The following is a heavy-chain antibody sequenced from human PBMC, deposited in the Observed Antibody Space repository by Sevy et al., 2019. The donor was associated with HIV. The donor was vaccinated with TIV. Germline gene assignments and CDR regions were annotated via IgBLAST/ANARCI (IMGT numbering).Heavy chain of an antibody. D-gene: IGHD6-19*01. CDR1: GFTFSSYG. Sequence: GGSLRLSCAASGFTFSSYGMHWVRQAPGKGLEWVAFIRYDGSNKYYADSVKGRFTISRDNSKNTLYLQMNSLRAEDTAVYYCAKDFVEYSSGWYNYYGMDVWGQGTTATVSS. CDR3: AKDFVEYSSGWYNYYGMDV. V-gene: IGHV3-30*02. J-gene: IGHJ6*02. CDR2: IRYDGSNK.